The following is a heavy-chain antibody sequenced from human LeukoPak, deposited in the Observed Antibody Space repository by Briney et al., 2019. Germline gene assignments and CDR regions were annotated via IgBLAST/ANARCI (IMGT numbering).Heavy chain of an antibody. D-gene: IGHD3-22*01. CDR2: ISSSSSTI. CDR3: ARVLHKRNYDSSVYGY. CDR1: GFTFSSYS. J-gene: IGHJ4*02. Sequence: PGGSLRLSCAASGFTFSSYSMNWVRQAPGKGLEWVSYISSSSSTIYYADSVKGRFTISRDNAKNLLYLQMNSLRAEDTAVYYCARVLHKRNYDSSVYGYWGQGTLVTVSS. V-gene: IGHV3-48*01.